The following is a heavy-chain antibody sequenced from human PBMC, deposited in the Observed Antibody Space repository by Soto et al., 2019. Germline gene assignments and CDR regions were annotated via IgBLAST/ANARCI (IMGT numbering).Heavy chain of an antibody. D-gene: IGHD3-10*01. CDR2: INPNSGGT. V-gene: IGHV1-2*04. Sequence: GPVKVSCKASGYTFTGYYMHWVRQAPGQGLEWMGWINPNSGGTNYAQKYQGWVTMTRDTSISTAYMELSRLRSDDTAVYYCASSITMVRGVFGAFDIWGQGTMVTVSS. CDR1: GYTFTGYY. J-gene: IGHJ3*02. CDR3: ASSITMVRGVFGAFDI.